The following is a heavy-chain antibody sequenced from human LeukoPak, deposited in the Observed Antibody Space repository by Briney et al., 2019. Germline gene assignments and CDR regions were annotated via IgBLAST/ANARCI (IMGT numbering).Heavy chain of an antibody. CDR3: ARHLGDTSGNLGYFHH. V-gene: IGHV4-59*08. J-gene: IGHJ1*01. D-gene: IGHD3-22*01. CDR2: IYYSGST. CDR1: GGSISSYY. Sequence: SETLSLTCTVSGGSISSYYWSWIRQPPGKGLEWIGYIYYSGSTNYNPSLKSRVTISVDTSKNQFSLKLSSVTAADTAVYYCARHLGDTSGNLGYFHHWGQGTLVTVSS.